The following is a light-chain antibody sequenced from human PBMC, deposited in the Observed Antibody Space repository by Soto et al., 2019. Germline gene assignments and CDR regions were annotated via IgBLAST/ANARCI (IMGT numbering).Light chain of an antibody. J-gene: IGKJ4*01. CDR3: QQRSNLLT. CDR1: QSVSDW. Sequence: IQMTQSPSTLSASVGDRVTITCRASQSVSDWLAWYQQKPGNPPKLLIYDTSRLESAVPSRFSASGSGTEFTLTISGLQPDDFATYYCQQRSNLLTFGGGTKVDI. V-gene: IGKV1-5*01. CDR2: DTS.